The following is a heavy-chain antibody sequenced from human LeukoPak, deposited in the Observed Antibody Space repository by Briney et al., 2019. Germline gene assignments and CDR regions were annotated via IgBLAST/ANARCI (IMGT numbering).Heavy chain of an antibody. V-gene: IGHV1-69*13. CDR1: GGTFSSYA. Sequence: SVKVSCKASGGTFSSYAISWVRQAPGQGLEWMGGIIPIFGTANYAQKFQGRVTITADESTSTAYMELSSLRSEDTAVYYCAREPAAGIINPVDPWGQGTLVTVSS. CDR3: AREPAAGIINPVDP. D-gene: IGHD6-13*01. J-gene: IGHJ5*02. CDR2: IIPIFGTA.